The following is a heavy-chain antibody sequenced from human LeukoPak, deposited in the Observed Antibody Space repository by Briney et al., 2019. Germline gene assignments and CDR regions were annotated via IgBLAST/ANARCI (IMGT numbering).Heavy chain of an antibody. CDR2: IWFDGSNK. CDR1: GFIFSNYG. Sequence: GGSLRRSCAGSGFIFSNYGMNWVRQAPGKGLEWVAVIWFDGSNKYYADSVKGRFTISRDNAKNSLYLQMNSLRAEDTAAYYCARGRPGFYFDYWGQGTLVTVSS. CDR3: ARGRPGFYFDY. V-gene: IGHV3-33*01. J-gene: IGHJ4*02. D-gene: IGHD6-25*01.